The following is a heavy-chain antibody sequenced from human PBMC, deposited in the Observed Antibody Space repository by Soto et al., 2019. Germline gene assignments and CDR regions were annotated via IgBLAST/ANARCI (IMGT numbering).Heavy chain of an antibody. CDR1: GGSISSHY. V-gene: IGHV4-59*11. CDR2: IYYTGST. J-gene: IGHJ4*02. D-gene: IGHD3-22*01. Sequence: SETLSLTCTVSGGSISSHYWSWIRQPPGQGLEWIGYIYYTGSTNYNPSLKSRVTISVDTSKNQFSLKLSSVTAADTAVYYCASTGYYDSSGYFEYWGQGTLVTVSS. CDR3: ASTGYYDSSGYFEY.